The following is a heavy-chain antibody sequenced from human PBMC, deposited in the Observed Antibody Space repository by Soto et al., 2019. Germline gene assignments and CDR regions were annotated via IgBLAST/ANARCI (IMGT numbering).Heavy chain of an antibody. Sequence: ASVKVSCKASGYTFTSYDINWVRQATGQGLEWMGWMNPNSGNTGYAQKFQGRVTMTRNTSISTAYMELSSPRSEDTAVYYCAKRYCSSTSCYDYYYGMDVWGQGTTVTVSS. V-gene: IGHV1-8*01. CDR1: GYTFTSYD. J-gene: IGHJ6*02. D-gene: IGHD2-2*01. CDR2: MNPNSGNT. CDR3: AKRYCSSTSCYDYYYGMDV.